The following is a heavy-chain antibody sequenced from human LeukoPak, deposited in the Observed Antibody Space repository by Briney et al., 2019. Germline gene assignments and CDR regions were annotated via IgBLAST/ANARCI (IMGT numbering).Heavy chain of an antibody. D-gene: IGHD6-19*01. CDR3: ARDLTRIAVAGSPDY. CDR1: GFTFSSYA. CDR2: ISYDGSNK. V-gene: IGHV3-30*04. Sequence: GGSLRLSCAASGFTFSSYAMRWVRQAPGKRLEWVAVISYDGSNKYYADSVKGRFTISRDNSKNTLYLQMNSLRAEDTAVYYCARDLTRIAVAGSPDYWGQGTLVSVCS. J-gene: IGHJ4*02.